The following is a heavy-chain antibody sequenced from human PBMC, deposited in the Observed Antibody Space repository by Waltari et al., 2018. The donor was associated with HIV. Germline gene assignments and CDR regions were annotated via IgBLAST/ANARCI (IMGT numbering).Heavy chain of an antibody. CDR1: GFTFSSYA. V-gene: IGHV3-30-3*01. CDR2: ISYDGSNK. CDR3: ARGGMPIVLRGYFDY. D-gene: IGHD3-22*01. J-gene: IGHJ4*02. Sequence: QVQLVESGGGVVQPGRSLRLSCAASGFTFSSYAMHWVRQAPGKGLEWVAVISYDGSNKYYVDSVKGRFTISRDNSKNTLYLQMNSLRTEDTAVYYCARGGMPIVLRGYFDYWGQGTLVTVSS.